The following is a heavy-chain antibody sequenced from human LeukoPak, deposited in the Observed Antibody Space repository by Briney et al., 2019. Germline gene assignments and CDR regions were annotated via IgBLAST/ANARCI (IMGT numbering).Heavy chain of an antibody. CDR1: GFTFSSYA. CDR3: ARSPPNRFIVGATLGDY. CDR2: ISYDGSNK. D-gene: IGHD1-26*01. Sequence: HPGGSLRLSCAASGFTFSSYAMHWVRQAPGKGLEWVAVISYDGSNKYYADSVKGRFTISRDNSKNTLYLQMNSLRAEDTAVYYCARSPPNRFIVGATLGDYWGQGTLVTVSS. V-gene: IGHV3-30-3*01. J-gene: IGHJ4*02.